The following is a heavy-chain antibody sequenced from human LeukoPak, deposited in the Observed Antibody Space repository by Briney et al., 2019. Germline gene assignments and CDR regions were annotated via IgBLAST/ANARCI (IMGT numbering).Heavy chain of an antibody. Sequence: SETLSLTCTVSAASISSYYWSWIRQPPGKGLEWIGYISYSGSTNYNPSLKSRVTLSVDTSKNQFSLKLSSVTAADTAVYYCARGRYQPLPDYWGQGTLVTVSS. V-gene: IGHV4-59*01. CDR3: ARGRYQPLPDY. J-gene: IGHJ4*02. D-gene: IGHD2-2*01. CDR1: AASISSYY. CDR2: ISYSGST.